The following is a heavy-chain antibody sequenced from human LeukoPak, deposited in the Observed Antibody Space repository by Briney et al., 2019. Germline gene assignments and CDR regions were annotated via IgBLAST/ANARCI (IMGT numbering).Heavy chain of an antibody. V-gene: IGHV3-7*01. D-gene: IGHD6-19*01. J-gene: IGHJ4*02. CDR2: IKQDETEK. Sequence: GGSLRLSCTASGFTFSNFWMGWVRQAPGKGLEWVANIKQDETEKFYLGSVKGRFTISRDNAKNSLYLQMNSLRAEDTAVYYCARGRAAVDNWGQGTLVTVSS. CDR1: GFTFSNFW. CDR3: ARGRAAVDN.